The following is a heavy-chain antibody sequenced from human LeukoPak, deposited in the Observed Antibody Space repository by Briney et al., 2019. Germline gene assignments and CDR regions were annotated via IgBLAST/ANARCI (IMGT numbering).Heavy chain of an antibody. CDR2: INHSGST. Sequence: SETLSLTCAVYGGSCSGYYWSWIRQPPGKGLEWIGEINHSGSTTYSPSLKSRVTISVDPSKNQFSLKLASVTAAGTAVYYCARGDASYYGSGSYQVPFDSWGRGTLVTVSS. CDR1: GGSCSGYY. CDR3: ARGDASYYGSGSYQVPFDS. D-gene: IGHD3-10*01. V-gene: IGHV4-34*01. J-gene: IGHJ4*02.